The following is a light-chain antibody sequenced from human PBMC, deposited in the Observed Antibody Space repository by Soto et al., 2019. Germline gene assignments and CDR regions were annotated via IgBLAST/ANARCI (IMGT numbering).Light chain of an antibody. J-gene: IGKJ1*01. V-gene: IGKV3-20*01. CDR2: GAS. CDR1: QSVSRTY. Sequence: EVVLTQSPGTLSLSPGERATLSCRASQSVSRTYLAWYQQKPGQAPRLLIFGASSRATGIPDRFSGSGSGTDFTLAISRLEPDDFAVYYCQDYGGSRTLGQGTKGDIK. CDR3: QDYGGSRT.